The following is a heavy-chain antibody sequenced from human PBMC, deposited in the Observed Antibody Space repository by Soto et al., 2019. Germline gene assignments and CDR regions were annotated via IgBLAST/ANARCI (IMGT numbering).Heavy chain of an antibody. V-gene: IGHV3-30*18. Sequence: GGSLRLSCAASGFTFSSYGMHWVRQAPGKGLEWVAVISYDGSNKYYADSVKGRFTISRDNSKNTLYLQMNSLRAEDTAVYYCAKVGRAYDFWSGYLDYWGQGTLVTSPQ. CDR1: GFTFSSYG. J-gene: IGHJ4*02. D-gene: IGHD3-3*01. CDR2: ISYDGSNK. CDR3: AKVGRAYDFWSGYLDY.